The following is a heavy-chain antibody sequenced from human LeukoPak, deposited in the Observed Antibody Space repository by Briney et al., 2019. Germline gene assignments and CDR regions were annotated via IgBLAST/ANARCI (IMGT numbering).Heavy chain of an antibody. J-gene: IGHJ5*02. CDR2: INSDGSTT. CDR1: GFAFSSYW. D-gene: IGHD1-26*01. V-gene: IGHV3-74*01. CDR3: ARVIVGATNWFDP. Sequence: GGSLRLSCEASGFAFSSYWMHWVRHAPGKGLVWVSRINSDGSTTNYADSVRGRFRTSRDNAKNTLYLQMNSVRAEDTAVYYCARVIVGATNWFDPWGQGTLVTVSS.